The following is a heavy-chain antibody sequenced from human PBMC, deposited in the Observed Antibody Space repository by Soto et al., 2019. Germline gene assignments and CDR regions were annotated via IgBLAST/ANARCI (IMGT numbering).Heavy chain of an antibody. V-gene: IGHV1-69*01. D-gene: IGHD3-22*01. CDR2: IIPMLGIA. CDR3: ARDGDYYDSSGFQRDYHYYGMDV. Sequence: QVQLVQSGAEVKKPGSSVKVSCQASGGSFSDYAISWVRQAPGQGLEWMGGIIPMLGIADNAQKFQGRVIITADEYTSTVYMEQSSLRAEDTAVYYCARDGDYYDSSGFQRDYHYYGMDVWGQGTTVTVAS. J-gene: IGHJ6*02. CDR1: GGSFSDYA.